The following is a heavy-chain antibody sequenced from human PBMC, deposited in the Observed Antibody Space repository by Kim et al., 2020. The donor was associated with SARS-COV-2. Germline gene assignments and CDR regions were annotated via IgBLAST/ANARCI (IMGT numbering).Heavy chain of an antibody. Sequence: ASVKVSCMASGFAFSNYAIHWVRQAPGQGLEWMGWINVGQIVTKYSQNFQGRVTISWDTSATTAYMELNSLRSEDTAVFYCARKLAGGGHPFDFWGQGTLVTVSS. CDR2: INVGQIVT. CDR1: GFAFSNYA. CDR3: ARKLAGGGHPFDF. D-gene: IGHD6-13*01. J-gene: IGHJ4*02. V-gene: IGHV1-3*01.